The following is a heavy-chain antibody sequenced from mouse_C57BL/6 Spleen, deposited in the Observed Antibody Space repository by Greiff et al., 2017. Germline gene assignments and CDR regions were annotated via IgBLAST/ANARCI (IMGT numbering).Heavy chain of an antibody. D-gene: IGHD2-2*01. Sequence: QVQLQQSGAELMKPGASVTLSCKATGYTFTGYWIEWVKQRPGHGLEWIGEIFPGSGSTNYNEKFKGKATFTADTSSNTAYMQLSSQTTEDSAIYDCARWGYDEGGYYAMDDWGQGTSVTVSS. CDR2: IFPGSGST. CDR1: GYTFTGYW. V-gene: IGHV1-9*01. CDR3: ARWGYDEGGYYAMDD. J-gene: IGHJ4*01.